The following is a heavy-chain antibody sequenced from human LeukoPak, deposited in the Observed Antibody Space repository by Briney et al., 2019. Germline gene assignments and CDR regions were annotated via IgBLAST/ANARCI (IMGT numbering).Heavy chain of an antibody. D-gene: IGHD3-10*01. Sequence: SETLSLTCTVSGGSISSYYWSWIRQPPGKGLEWIGYINYSGNTNYNPSLMSRVTISVDTSKNQFSLKLSSVTAADTAVYYCASFSWGSGSYNQEAIWSWFDPWGQGTLVTVSS. V-gene: IGHV4-59*08. CDR3: ASFSWGSGSYNQEAIWSWFDP. J-gene: IGHJ5*02. CDR2: INYSGNT. CDR1: GGSISSYY.